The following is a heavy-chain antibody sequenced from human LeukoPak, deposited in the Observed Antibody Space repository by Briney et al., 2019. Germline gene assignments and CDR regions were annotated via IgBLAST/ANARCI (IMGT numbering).Heavy chain of an antibody. CDR1: GVTFSSYS. D-gene: IGHD6-19*01. CDR3: ARDLIAVAGT. J-gene: IGHJ4*02. V-gene: IGHV3-21*01. CDR2: ISSSSSYI. Sequence: GGSLRLSCAASGVTFSSYSMNWVRQAPGKGLEWVSSISSSSSYIYYADSVKGRFTISRDNAKNSLYLQMNSLRAEDTAVYYCARDLIAVAGTWGQGTLVTVSS.